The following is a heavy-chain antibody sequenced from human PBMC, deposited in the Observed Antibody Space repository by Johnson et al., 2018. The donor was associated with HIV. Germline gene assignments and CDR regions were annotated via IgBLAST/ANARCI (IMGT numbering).Heavy chain of an antibody. Sequence: VQLVESGGGLVKPGGSLRLSCAASGFTFSDYYMSWIRQAPGKGLEWVSYISSSGSTRYYADSVKGRLTISTDNAKNSLYLQMHSLRAEDTALYYCARDLVRASHAFDIWGQGTMVTVSS. CDR1: GFTFSDYY. CDR2: ISSSGSTR. CDR3: ARDLVRASHAFDI. V-gene: IGHV3-11*01. D-gene: IGHD2-8*02. J-gene: IGHJ3*02.